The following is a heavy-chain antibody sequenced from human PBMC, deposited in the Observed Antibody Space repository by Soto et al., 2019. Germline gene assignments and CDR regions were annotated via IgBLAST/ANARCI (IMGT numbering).Heavy chain of an antibody. V-gene: IGHV3-11*01. J-gene: IGHJ5*02. CDR3: AGGSKRGEYPLFAA. CDR2: MSGSAATHE. Sequence: QVRLVESGGGLVKPGGSLKLSCAASGFTFSDYNMNWIRHVPGKGLEWISYMSGSAATHEYYANSLKGRFTNSRDNAKNSLFLEMNSLEAKDKTVYYCAGGSKRGEYPLFAAWGQGPLVIGSS. D-gene: IGHD3-16*01. CDR1: GFTFSDYN.